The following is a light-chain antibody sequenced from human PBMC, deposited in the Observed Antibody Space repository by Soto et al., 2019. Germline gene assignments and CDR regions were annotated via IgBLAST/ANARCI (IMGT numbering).Light chain of an antibody. CDR1: RSNIGTNP. V-gene: IGLV1-44*01. Sequence: QPVLTQPPSASGTPGQSVSISCSGSRSNIGTNPVNWYQQLPGTAPNLLFYTNTQRPSGVPDRFSSSKSGTSASLAISGLQSEDEADDDCAAWDDSLNSVIFGAGTKLTVL. CDR3: AAWDDSLNSVI. J-gene: IGLJ2*01. CDR2: TNT.